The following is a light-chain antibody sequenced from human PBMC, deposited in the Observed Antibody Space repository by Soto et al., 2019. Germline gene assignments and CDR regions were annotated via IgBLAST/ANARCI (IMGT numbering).Light chain of an antibody. CDR1: SSDVGGSNY. V-gene: IGLV2-14*03. CDR2: DVS. J-gene: IGLJ1*01. Sequence: QSALTQPASVSGSPGQSITISCTGTSSDVGGSNYVSRYQQHPGKAPKLMIYDVSNWPSGVSNRFSGSKSGNTASLTISGLQAEDEADYYCGSYSSSSTLYVFGTGTKLTVL. CDR3: GSYSSSSTLYV.